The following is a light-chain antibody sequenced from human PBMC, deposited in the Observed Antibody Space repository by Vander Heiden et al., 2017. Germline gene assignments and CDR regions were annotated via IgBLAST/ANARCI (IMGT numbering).Light chain of an antibody. J-gene: IGKJ2*01. CDR1: QSISSW. CDR2: KAS. CDR3: QQYNNNSPYT. V-gene: IGKV1-5*03. Sequence: DIQMTQSPSTLSASVGDRVTITCRASQSISSWLAWYQQKPGKAPKILIYKASSLESGVPSRFSGSGSGTEFTLTISSLQPDDFATYYCQQYNNNSPYTFGQGTKLEIK.